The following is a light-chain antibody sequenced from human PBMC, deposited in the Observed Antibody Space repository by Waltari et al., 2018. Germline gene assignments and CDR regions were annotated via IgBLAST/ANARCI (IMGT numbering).Light chain of an antibody. V-gene: IGKV4-1*01. CDR2: WAS. J-gene: IGKJ2*01. CDR3: QQYYDTPT. CDR1: QSVLYTSDSKNY. Sequence: DIVMTQSPDSLAVSLGERATINCKSSQSVLYTSDSKNYLAWYQQKPGQPPKLLIYWASTRESGVPDRFTGSGSGTDFTLTVGSLQAEDVAVYYCQQYYDTPTFGQGTKLEIK.